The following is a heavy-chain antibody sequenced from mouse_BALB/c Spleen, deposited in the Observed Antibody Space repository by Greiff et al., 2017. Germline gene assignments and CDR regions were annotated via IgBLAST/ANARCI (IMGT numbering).Heavy chain of an antibody. J-gene: IGHJ4*01. V-gene: IGHV5-4*02. CDR1: GFTFSDYY. CDR3: ANGPYYAMDY. D-gene: IGHD1-1*02. Sequence: EVQLVESGGGLVKPGGSLKLSCAASGFTFSDYYMYWVRQTPEKRLEWVATISDGGSYTYYPDSVKGRFTISRDKAKNNLYLQMSSLKSEDTAMYYCANGPYYAMDYWGQGTSVTVSS. CDR2: ISDGGSYT.